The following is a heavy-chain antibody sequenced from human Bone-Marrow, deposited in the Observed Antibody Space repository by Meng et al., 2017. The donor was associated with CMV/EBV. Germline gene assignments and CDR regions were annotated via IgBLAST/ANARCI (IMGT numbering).Heavy chain of an antibody. J-gene: IGHJ4*02. Sequence: SVKVSCKASGGTFSSYAISWVRQAPGQGLEWMGGIIPILGIANYAQKFQGRVTITADKSTSTAYMALSSLRSEDTAVYYCARHRATIFEYSFEYWGQGTLVTVSS. V-gene: IGHV1-69*10. CDR1: GGTFSSYA. D-gene: IGHD3-3*01. CDR2: IIPILGIA. CDR3: ARHRATIFEYSFEY.